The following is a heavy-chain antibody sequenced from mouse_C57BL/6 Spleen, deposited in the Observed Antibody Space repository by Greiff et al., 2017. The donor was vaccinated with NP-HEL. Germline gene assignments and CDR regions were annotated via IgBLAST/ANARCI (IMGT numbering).Heavy chain of an antibody. Sequence: QVQLQQSGPELVKPGASVKISCKASGYAFSSSWMNWVKQRPGTGLEWIGRIYPGDGDTNYNGKFKGKATLTADKSSSTAYMQLSSLTSEDSAVYFCAREDGNYVAWFAYWGQGTLVTVSA. CDR3: AREDGNYVAWFAY. CDR2: IYPGDGDT. J-gene: IGHJ3*01. CDR1: GYAFSSSW. D-gene: IGHD2-1*01. V-gene: IGHV1-82*01.